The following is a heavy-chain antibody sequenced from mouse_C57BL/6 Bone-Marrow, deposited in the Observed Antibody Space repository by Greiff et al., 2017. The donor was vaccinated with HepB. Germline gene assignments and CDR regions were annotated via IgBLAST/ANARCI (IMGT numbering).Heavy chain of an antibody. V-gene: IGHV3-8*01. CDR1: GYSITSDY. CDR3: ARITTNYAMDY. D-gene: IGHD1-1*01. J-gene: IGHJ4*01. CDR2: ISYSGST. Sequence: EVQLKESGPGLAKPSQTLSLTCSVTGYSITSDYWNWIRKYPGNKLEYMGNISYSGSTYYNPSLKNRISITRDTSKNQYYLQLKSVTTEDTATYYCARITTNYAMDYWGQGTAVTVSS.